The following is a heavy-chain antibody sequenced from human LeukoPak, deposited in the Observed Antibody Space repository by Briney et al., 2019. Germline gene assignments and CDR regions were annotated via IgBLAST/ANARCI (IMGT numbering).Heavy chain of an antibody. Sequence: GSLRLSCAASGFTFSSYGMHWVRQAPGKGLEWVAVISYDGSNKYYADSVKGRFTISRDNSKNTLYLQMNSLRAEDTAVYYCAALSAFDYWGQGTLVTVSP. D-gene: IGHD2/OR15-2a*01. CDR3: AALSAFDY. CDR1: GFTFSSYG. CDR2: ISYDGSNK. V-gene: IGHV3-30*03. J-gene: IGHJ4*02.